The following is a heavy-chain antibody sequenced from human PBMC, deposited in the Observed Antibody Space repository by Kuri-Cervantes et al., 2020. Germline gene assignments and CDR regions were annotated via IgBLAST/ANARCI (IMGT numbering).Heavy chain of an antibody. Sequence: GGSLRLSCAASGFTVSSNYMSWVRQAPGKGLEWVAVISYDGSNKDYADSVKGRFTISRDNSKNTMFLQMNSLRPEDTAVYYCAIQRTTVKTWDAFDIWGQGTTVTVSS. CDR2: ISYDGSNK. D-gene: IGHD4-17*01. CDR1: GFTVSSNY. CDR3: AIQRTTVKTWDAFDI. J-gene: IGHJ3*02. V-gene: IGHV3-30*01.